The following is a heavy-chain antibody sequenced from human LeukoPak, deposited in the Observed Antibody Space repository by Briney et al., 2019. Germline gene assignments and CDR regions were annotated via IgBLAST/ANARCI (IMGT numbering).Heavy chain of an antibody. CDR1: GGSIGNSGYY. D-gene: IGHD6-19*01. CDR2: IFYSGKT. V-gene: IGHV4-39*01. Sequence: SETLSLTCTVSGGSIGNSGYYWGWIRQPPGKGLEWIGSIFYSGKTYYSPSLKSRVTISLDTSKNQFSLKLSSVTAADTAVHYCARLDSSGRYTSAFDIWGQGTMVTVSS. J-gene: IGHJ3*02. CDR3: ARLDSSGRYTSAFDI.